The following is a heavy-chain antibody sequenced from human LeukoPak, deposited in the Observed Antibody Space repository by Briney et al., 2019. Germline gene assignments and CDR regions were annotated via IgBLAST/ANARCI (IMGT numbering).Heavy chain of an antibody. CDR1: GFTFDDYA. CDR2: ISGDGGST. CDR3: AKEYYGSGHDYYYGMDV. J-gene: IGHJ6*02. D-gene: IGHD3-10*01. Sequence: GGSLRLSCAASGFTFDDYAMHWVRQAPGKGLEWVSLISGDGGSTYYADSVKGRFTISRDNSKNSLYLQMNSLRTEDTALYYCAKEYYGSGHDYYYGMDVWGQGTTVTVSS. V-gene: IGHV3-43*02.